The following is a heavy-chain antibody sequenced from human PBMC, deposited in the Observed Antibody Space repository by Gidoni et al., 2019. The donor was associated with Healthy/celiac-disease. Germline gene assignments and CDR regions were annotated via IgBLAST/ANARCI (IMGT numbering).Heavy chain of an antibody. CDR3: TTDGTSSGYYNNGRNADY. Sequence: EVQLVESGGGLVKPGGSLRLSCAASGFTFSNAWMSWVRQASGKGLEWVGRIKSKTDGGTTDYAAPVKGRFTISRDDSKNTLYLQMNSLKTEDTAVYYCTTDGTSSGYYNNGRNADYWGQGTLVTVSS. V-gene: IGHV3-15*01. CDR2: IKSKTDGGTT. D-gene: IGHD3-22*01. CDR1: GFTFSNAW. J-gene: IGHJ4*02.